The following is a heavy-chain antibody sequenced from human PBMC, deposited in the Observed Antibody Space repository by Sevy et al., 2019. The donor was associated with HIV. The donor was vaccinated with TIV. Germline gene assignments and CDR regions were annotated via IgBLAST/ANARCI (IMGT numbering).Heavy chain of an antibody. CDR1: GGSISSGGYS. V-gene: IGHV4-30-2*01. CDR2: IYHSGST. Sequence: SETLSLTCAVSGGSISSGGYSWSWIRQPPGKGLEWIGYIYHSGSTYYNPSLKSRVTISVDMSKNQFSLKLSSVTAADTAVYYCAGAIFGVVTYYYGMDVWGQGTTVTVSS. J-gene: IGHJ6*02. D-gene: IGHD3-3*01. CDR3: AGAIFGVVTYYYGMDV.